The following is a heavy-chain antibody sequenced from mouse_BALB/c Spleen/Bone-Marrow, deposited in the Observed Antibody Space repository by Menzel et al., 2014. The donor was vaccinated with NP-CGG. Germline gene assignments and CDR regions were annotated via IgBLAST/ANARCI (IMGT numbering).Heavy chain of an antibody. V-gene: IGHV1-7*01. CDR1: GYTFTSYW. Sequence: VQLQQSGAELANPGASVQMSCKASGYTFTSYWMHWVKQRPGQGLEWIGYINPRTGYTEYNQKFKDKATLTADKSSSTAYMQLSIQTSEDSAIYYCSRAPLLRLRNFFDYWGQGTTRTVSS. CDR2: INPRTGYT. CDR3: SRAPLLRLRNFFDY. D-gene: IGHD1-2*01. J-gene: IGHJ2*01.